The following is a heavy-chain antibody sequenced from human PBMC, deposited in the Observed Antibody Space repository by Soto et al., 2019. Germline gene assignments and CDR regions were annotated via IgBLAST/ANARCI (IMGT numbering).Heavy chain of an antibody. V-gene: IGHV3-49*03. CDR1: GFTFGDYG. D-gene: IGHD3-16*01. CDR3: TRGPLCVPIWGSYWFDY. CDR2: IRCKANGGTK. Sequence: EVQLVESGGDLVQPGRSLRLSCTASGFTFGDYGLSWFRQAPGKGLEWVGFIRCKANGGTKEYAASVKGRFTISRDDSRSIAYLQMNSLTTEDTAVYYCTRGPLCVPIWGSYWFDYWGQGILVTVSS. J-gene: IGHJ5*01.